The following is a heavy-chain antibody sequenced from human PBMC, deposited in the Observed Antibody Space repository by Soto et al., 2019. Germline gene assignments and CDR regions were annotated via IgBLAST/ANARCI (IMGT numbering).Heavy chain of an antibody. CDR2: ISGSGGST. D-gene: IGHD2-2*01. CDR3: AKSEDIVVVPAALADY. V-gene: IGHV3-23*01. Sequence: GGSLRLSCAASGFTFSSYAMSWVRQAPGKGLEWVSAISGSGGSTYYADSVKGRFTISRDNSKNTLYLQMNSLRAEDTAVYYCAKSEDIVVVPAALADYWGQGTLVTVSS. CDR1: GFTFSSYA. J-gene: IGHJ4*02.